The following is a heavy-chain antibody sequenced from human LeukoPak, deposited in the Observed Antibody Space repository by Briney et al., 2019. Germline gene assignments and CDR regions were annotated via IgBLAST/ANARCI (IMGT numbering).Heavy chain of an antibody. CDR2: ISYDGSIK. V-gene: IGHV3-30*18. CDR1: GFTFSSYG. Sequence: PGRSLRLSCAASGFTFSSYGMHWVRQAPGKGLERMALISYDGSIKYYADSVKGRFTISRDNSKNTLYLQMNSLRAEDTAVYYCAKDGPNSWFGEATWGQGTLVTVSS. D-gene: IGHD3-10*01. CDR3: AKDGPNSWFGEAT. J-gene: IGHJ5*02.